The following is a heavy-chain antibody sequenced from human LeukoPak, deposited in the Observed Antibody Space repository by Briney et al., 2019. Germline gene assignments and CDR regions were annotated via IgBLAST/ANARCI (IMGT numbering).Heavy chain of an antibody. Sequence: GGSLRLSCAASGFTFRSYAMNWVRQAPGKGLEWVSVISGSGSSTYYVDSVKGRFTISRDNSKNTLYLQMNSLRAEDTAVYHCATSFGPVIAAAGTGADWGQGTLVTVSS. CDR2: ISGSGSST. CDR3: ATSFGPVIAAAGTGAD. V-gene: IGHV3-23*01. J-gene: IGHJ4*02. D-gene: IGHD6-13*01. CDR1: GFTFRSYA.